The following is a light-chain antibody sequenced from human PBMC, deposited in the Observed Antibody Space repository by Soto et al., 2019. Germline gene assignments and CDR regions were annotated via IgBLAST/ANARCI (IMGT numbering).Light chain of an antibody. CDR2: DAS. CDR1: QSVSSY. CDR3: QQRSNWLWT. J-gene: IGKJ1*01. Sequence: EIVLTQSPATLSLSPGERATLSCRASQSVSSYLAWYQQKPGQAPRLLIYDASNRAPGIPARFSGSGSGTDFTLTISSLEPEEFAVYYCQQRSNWLWTFGQGTKVEIK. V-gene: IGKV3-11*01.